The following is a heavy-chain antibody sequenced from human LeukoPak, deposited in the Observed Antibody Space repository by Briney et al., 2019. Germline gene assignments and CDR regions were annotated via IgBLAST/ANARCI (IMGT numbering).Heavy chain of an antibody. CDR2: IYYSGST. CDR3: ARIIVVPAAQFDY. Sequence: SSEPLSLTCTVSGGSISSSSYYWGWIRQPPGKGLEWIGSIYYSGSTYYNPSLKSRVTISVDQSKNQFSHKQTSMPAHDTAVDYCARIIVVPAAQFDYWGQGTLVTVSS. V-gene: IGHV4-39*07. D-gene: IGHD2-2*01. CDR1: GGSISSSSYY. J-gene: IGHJ4*02.